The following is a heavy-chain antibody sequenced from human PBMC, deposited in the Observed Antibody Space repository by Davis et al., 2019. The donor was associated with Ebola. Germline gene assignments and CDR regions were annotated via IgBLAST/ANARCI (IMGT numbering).Heavy chain of an antibody. Sequence: PGGSLRLSCTVSGGSISSYYWSWIRQPPGKGLEWIGYIYYSGSTNYNPSLKSRVTISVDTSKNQFSLKLSSVTAADTAVYYCARARCSSTSCRWENYFDYWGQGTLVTVSS. D-gene: IGHD2-2*01. V-gene: IGHV4-59*01. CDR2: IYYSGST. CDR3: ARARCSSTSCRWENYFDY. J-gene: IGHJ4*02. CDR1: GGSISSYY.